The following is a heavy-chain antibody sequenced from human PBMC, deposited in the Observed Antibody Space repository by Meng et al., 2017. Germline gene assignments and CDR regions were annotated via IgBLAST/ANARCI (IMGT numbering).Heavy chain of an antibody. Sequence: SVKVSCKASGGTFSSYAISWLRQAPGQGLEWMGGIIPIFGTANYAQKFQGRVTITTDESTSTAYMELSSLRSEDTAVYYCARVRRNYGSGSYGEYYFDYWGQGTLVTVSS. V-gene: IGHV1-69*05. CDR2: IIPIFGTA. CDR1: GGTFSSYA. D-gene: IGHD3-10*01. CDR3: ARVRRNYGSGSYGEYYFDY. J-gene: IGHJ4*02.